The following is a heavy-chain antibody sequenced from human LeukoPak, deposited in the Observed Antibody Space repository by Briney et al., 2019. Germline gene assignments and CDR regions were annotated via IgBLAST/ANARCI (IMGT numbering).Heavy chain of an antibody. CDR1: GYTFTSYG. V-gene: IGHV1-18*01. J-gene: IGHJ4*02. CDR2: ISAYNGNT. Sequence: ASVKVSCKASGYTFTSYGISWVRQAPGQGLEWMGWISAYNGNTNYAQKLQGRVTITTDTSTSTAYMELRSLRSDDTAVYYCARAVGYSGYDREGLYFDYWGQGTLVTVSS. CDR3: ARAVGYSGYDREGLYFDY. D-gene: IGHD5-12*01.